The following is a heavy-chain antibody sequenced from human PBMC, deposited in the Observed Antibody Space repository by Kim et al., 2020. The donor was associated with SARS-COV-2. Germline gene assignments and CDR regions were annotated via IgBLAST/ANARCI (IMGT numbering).Heavy chain of an antibody. V-gene: IGHV3-7*01. CDR1: GFTFSTYW. CDR3: ARVGAY. D-gene: IGHD3-10*01. CDR2: INEYGSKI. J-gene: IGHJ4*02. Sequence: GGSLRLSCAASGFTFSTYWMNWVRQAPGKGPEWVANINEYGSKISYADSVRGRFTISRDNAESSLYLQMNSLRAEDTAMYYCARVGAYWGQGTLVTVSS.